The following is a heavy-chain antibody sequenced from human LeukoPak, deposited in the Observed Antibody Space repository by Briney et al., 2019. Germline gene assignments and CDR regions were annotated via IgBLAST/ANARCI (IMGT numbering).Heavy chain of an antibody. J-gene: IGHJ4*02. D-gene: IGHD2-2*01. CDR2: IKQDGSEK. CDR3: AAGDCSSTSCYAFDY. V-gene: IGHV3-7*01. CDR1: GFTFSSYW. Sequence: PGGSLRLSCAASGFTFSSYWMSWVRQAPGKGLEWVANIKQDGSEKYYVDSVKGRFTISRDNAKNSLYLQMNSLRAEDTAVHYCAAGDCSSTSCYAFDYWGQGTLVTVSS.